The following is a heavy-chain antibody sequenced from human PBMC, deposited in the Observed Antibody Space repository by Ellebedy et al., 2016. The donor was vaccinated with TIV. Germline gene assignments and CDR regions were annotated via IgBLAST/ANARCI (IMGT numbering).Heavy chain of an antibody. CDR1: GFTINDKY. D-gene: IGHD2-15*01. Sequence: PGGSLRLSCAASGFTINDKYMGWIRQAPGKGLEWLSYISGDSVYTNDADSVKGRFTTSRDNAQNSLYLQMNRLGVEDTAIYFGASGGQIREAAYWGQGTLVTVSS. V-gene: IGHV3-11*06. CDR2: ISGDSVYT. J-gene: IGHJ4*02. CDR3: ASGGQIREAAY.